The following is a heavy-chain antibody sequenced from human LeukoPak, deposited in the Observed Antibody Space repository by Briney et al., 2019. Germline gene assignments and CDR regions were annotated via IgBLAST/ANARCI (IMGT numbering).Heavy chain of an antibody. V-gene: IGHV3-7*01. J-gene: IGHJ4*02. Sequence: PGGSLRLSCAASGFPFSSYWVSGVRQTPGKGLEWVANIKEDGSEKYYVDSVKGRFTISRDNAKNSLYLQTNSLRAEDTALYYRATDVGADWGQGTLVTVSS. CDR1: GFPFSSYW. CDR2: IKEDGSEK. CDR3: ATDVGAD.